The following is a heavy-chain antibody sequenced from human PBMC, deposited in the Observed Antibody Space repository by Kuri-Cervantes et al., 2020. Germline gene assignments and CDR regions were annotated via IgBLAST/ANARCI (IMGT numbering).Heavy chain of an antibody. CDR2: ISSSGSTI. D-gene: IGHD3-16*02. Sequence: GESLKISCAASGFTFSSYAMSWVRQAPGKGLEWVSYISSSGSTIYYADSVKGRFTISRDNAKNSLYLQMNSLRAEDTAVYYCARDLGELSLHLYLDYWGQGTLVTVSS. CDR3: ARDLGELSLHLYLDY. V-gene: IGHV3-48*04. CDR1: GFTFSSYA. J-gene: IGHJ4*02.